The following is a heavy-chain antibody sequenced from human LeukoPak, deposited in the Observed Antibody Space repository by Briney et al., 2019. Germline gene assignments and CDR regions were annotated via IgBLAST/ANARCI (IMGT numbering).Heavy chain of an antibody. V-gene: IGHV3-66*01. CDR1: GFTVSSNY. Sequence: PGGSLRLSCSASGFTVSSNYMSWVRQAPGKGLEWVSVIYSGGSTYYADSVKGRFTISRDNSKNTLYLQMNSLRAEDTAVYYCARADEGFGELPYHYWGQGTLVTVSS. J-gene: IGHJ4*02. CDR2: IYSGGST. CDR3: ARADEGFGELPYHY. D-gene: IGHD3-10*01.